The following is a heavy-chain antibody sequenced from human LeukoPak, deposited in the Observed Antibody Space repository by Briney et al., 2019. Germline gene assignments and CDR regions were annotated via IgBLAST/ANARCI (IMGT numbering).Heavy chain of an antibody. CDR3: AAYGPGSYYARLFDY. CDR1: GGSISSYY. D-gene: IGHD3-10*01. V-gene: IGHV4-59*12. J-gene: IGHJ4*02. CDR2: IYYSGST. Sequence: PSETLSLTCTVSGGSISSYYWSWIRQPPGKGLEWIGYIYYSGSTNYNPSLKSRVTISVDTSKNQFSLKLSSVTAADTAVYYCAAYGPGSYYARLFDYWGQGTLVTVSS.